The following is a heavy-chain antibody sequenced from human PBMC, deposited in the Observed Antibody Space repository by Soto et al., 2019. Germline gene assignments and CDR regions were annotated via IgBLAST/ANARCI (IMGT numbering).Heavy chain of an antibody. CDR1: GFTLQNYA. J-gene: IGHJ5*02. CDR3: AKGKSTGDIDWFDP. Sequence: LRLSCTASGFTLQNYAMAWVRQAPGKGLEWVSTLIGGHYGTAYSYSVKGRFTVSRDNSKNCLYLQMNSLGVEDTAMYFCAKGKSTGDIDWFDPWGQGSLVTVSS. D-gene: IGHD3-10*01. V-gene: IGHV3-23*01. CDR2: LIGGHYGT.